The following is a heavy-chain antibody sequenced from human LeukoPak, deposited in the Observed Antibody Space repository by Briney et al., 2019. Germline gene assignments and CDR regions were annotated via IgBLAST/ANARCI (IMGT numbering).Heavy chain of an antibody. V-gene: IGHV3-48*01. J-gene: IGHJ4*02. CDR3: ATQHTLWSPLDC. Sequence: PGGTLRLSCAASGFTFSTYNMNWVRQAPGKGLEWVSYISSRSSTIYYADSVKGRFTISRDNAKNSLYLQMNSLRAEDTAVYYCATQHTLWSPLDCWGQGTLVTVSS. CDR1: GFTFSTYN. D-gene: IGHD3-10*01. CDR2: ISSRSSTI.